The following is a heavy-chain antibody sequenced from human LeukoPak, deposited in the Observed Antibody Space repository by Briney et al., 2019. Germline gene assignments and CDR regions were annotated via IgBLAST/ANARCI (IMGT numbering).Heavy chain of an antibody. V-gene: IGHV3-48*03. D-gene: IGHD6-19*01. Sequence: PGGSLRLSCAASGFTFSSYEMNWVRQAPGKGLEWVSYISSSGSTIYYADSVKGRFTISRDNAKSSLYLQMNSLRVEDTAVYYCALLAVASDFDYWGQGALVTVSS. CDR1: GFTFSSYE. J-gene: IGHJ4*02. CDR2: ISSSGSTI. CDR3: ALLAVASDFDY.